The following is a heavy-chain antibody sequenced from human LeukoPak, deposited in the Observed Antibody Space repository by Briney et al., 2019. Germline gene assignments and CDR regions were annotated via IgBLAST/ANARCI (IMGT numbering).Heavy chain of an antibody. D-gene: IGHD6-13*01. CDR3: ARDGTAAGLYFDL. Sequence: PGGSLRLSCAVSGFIFTDYWMNWVRQAAGKGLEWVASIRQDGGEKSYVDSVKGRFTISRDNTKNSLHLQIDSLRDEDTAVYYCARDGTAAGLYFDLWGQGTLVTVSS. V-gene: IGHV3-7*01. CDR2: IRQDGGEK. J-gene: IGHJ4*01. CDR1: GFIFTDYW.